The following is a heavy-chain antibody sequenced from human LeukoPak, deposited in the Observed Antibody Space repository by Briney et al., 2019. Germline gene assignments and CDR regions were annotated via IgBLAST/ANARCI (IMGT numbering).Heavy chain of an antibody. Sequence: GGSLRLSCAASGFTFSTYAMSWVRQAPGKGLVWVSRINSDGSSTSYADSVKGRFTISRDNAKNTLYLQMNSLRAEDTAVCYCAREGRRGYSYGSSGANYFDYWGQGTLVTVSS. V-gene: IGHV3-74*01. J-gene: IGHJ4*02. CDR3: AREGRRGYSYGSSGANYFDY. CDR1: GFTFSTYA. D-gene: IGHD5-18*01. CDR2: INSDGSST.